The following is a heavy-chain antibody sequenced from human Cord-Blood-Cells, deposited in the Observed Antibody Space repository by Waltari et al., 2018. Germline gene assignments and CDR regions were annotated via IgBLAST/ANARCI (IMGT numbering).Heavy chain of an antibody. J-gene: IGHJ4*02. CDR1: GGSFSGYY. Sequence: QVQLQQWGAGLLKPSETLSLTRAVNGGSFSGYYWSWIRPPPGKGLAWIGETKHSGSTNYNPSLKSRVTISVDTSKNQFSLKLSCVTAADTAVYYCARGGCSSTSCYYFDYWGQGTLVTVSS. D-gene: IGHD2-2*01. CDR2: TKHSGST. V-gene: IGHV4-34*01. CDR3: ARGGCSSTSCYYFDY.